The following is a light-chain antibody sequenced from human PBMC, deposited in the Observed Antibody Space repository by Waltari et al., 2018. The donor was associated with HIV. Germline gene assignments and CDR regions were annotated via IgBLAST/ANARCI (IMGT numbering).Light chain of an antibody. Sequence: EIVMTQSPATLSVSPGDSATLSCRASQSVSSNLAWYQQKPDQTPTLLIYGASTRATGIPARFSGGGSGTEFTLTISSLQSEDFAVYYCQQYDDWPPLTFGGGTKVEIK. CDR3: QQYDDWPPLT. J-gene: IGKJ4*01. V-gene: IGKV3-15*01. CDR1: QSVSSN. CDR2: GAS.